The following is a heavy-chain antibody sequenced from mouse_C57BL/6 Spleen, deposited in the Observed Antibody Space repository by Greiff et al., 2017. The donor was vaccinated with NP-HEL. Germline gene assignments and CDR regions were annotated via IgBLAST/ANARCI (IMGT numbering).Heavy chain of an antibody. V-gene: IGHV1-80*01. D-gene: IGHD3-3*01. Sequence: QVQLQQSGAELVKPGASVKISCKASGYAFSSYWMNWVKQRPGKGLEWIGQIYPGDGDTNYNGKFKGKATLTADKSSSTAYMQLSSLTSEDSAVYFCARARAFYYYAMDYWGQGTSVTVSS. CDR3: ARARAFYYYAMDY. CDR1: GYAFSSYW. CDR2: IYPGDGDT. J-gene: IGHJ4*01.